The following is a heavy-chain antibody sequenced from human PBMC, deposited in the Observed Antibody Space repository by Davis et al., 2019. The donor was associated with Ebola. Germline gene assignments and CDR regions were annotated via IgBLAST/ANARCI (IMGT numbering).Heavy chain of an antibody. Sequence: AASVKVSCKASGYTFNDYTIHWVRQAPGQRLEWMGWINAGNGNTKFSQKFQGRVTISRDTSASTVYMELSSLRSEDTAVYYCARRRWSSSGCIFSWGQGTMVTVSS. CDR2: INAGNGNT. J-gene: IGHJ3*01. V-gene: IGHV1-3*01. CDR3: ARRRWSSSGCIFS. CDR1: GYTFNDYT. D-gene: IGHD3-22*01.